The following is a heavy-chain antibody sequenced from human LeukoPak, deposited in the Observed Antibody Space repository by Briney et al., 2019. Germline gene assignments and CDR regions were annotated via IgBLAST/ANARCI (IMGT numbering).Heavy chain of an antibody. CDR3: AREGQDYYYDSRGGNWFDP. Sequence: GASVKVSCKASGYTFTSYGISWVRQAPGQGLEWMGWISAYNGNTNYAQKLQGRVTMTTDTSTSTAYMELRSLRSDDTAVYYCAREGQDYYYDSRGGNWFDPWGQGTLVTVSS. V-gene: IGHV1-18*01. CDR2: ISAYNGNT. J-gene: IGHJ5*02. D-gene: IGHD3-22*01. CDR1: GYTFTSYG.